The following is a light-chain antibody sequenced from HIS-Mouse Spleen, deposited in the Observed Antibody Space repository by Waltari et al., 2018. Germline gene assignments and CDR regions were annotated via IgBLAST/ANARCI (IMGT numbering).Light chain of an antibody. CDR1: SSDVGSYNL. Sequence: QSALTQPASVSGSPGQSITISCTGTSSDVGSYNLVSWYQKHPGKAPQLMIYEGSKRPSGVSNRFSGSKSGNTASLTISGLQAEDEADYYCCSYAGSSPYVVFGGGTKLTVL. V-gene: IGLV2-23*01. CDR2: EGS. CDR3: CSYAGSSPYVV. J-gene: IGLJ2*01.